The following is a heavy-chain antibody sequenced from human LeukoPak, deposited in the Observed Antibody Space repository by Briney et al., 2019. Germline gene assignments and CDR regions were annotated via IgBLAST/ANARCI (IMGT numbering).Heavy chain of an antibody. V-gene: IGHV3-23*01. J-gene: IGHJ4*02. D-gene: IGHD6-13*01. CDR1: GFTFSSYA. Sequence: GGSLRLSCAASGFTFSSYAMSWFRQAPGKGLEWVSAISGSGGSTYYADSVKGRFTISRDNSKNTLYLQMNSLRAEDTAVYYCAKDQSSSSWLMDYWGQGTLVTVSS. CDR3: AKDQSSSSWLMDY. CDR2: ISGSGGST.